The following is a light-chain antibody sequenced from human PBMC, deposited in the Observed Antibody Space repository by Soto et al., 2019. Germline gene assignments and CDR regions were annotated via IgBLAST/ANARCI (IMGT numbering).Light chain of an antibody. V-gene: IGKV1-27*01. CDR3: QRTYNAP. J-gene: IGKJ4*01. CDR2: SAS. CDR1: QGISIW. Sequence: DIQMTQSPSSVSASVGDIITITCRASQGISIWIAWYQQKPGKVPXLLIYSASNLQSGVPSRFSGSGSGTDFTLTISSLQPEDVATDYGQRTYNAPFGGGTKVDIK.